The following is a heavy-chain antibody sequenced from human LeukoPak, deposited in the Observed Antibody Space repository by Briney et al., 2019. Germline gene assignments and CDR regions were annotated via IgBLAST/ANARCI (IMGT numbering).Heavy chain of an antibody. J-gene: IGHJ6*03. CDR3: ARGDSSSSGPIYYYYYMYV. CDR1: GATFSSYD. V-gene: IGHV1-69*05. CDR2: IIPIFGTA. D-gene: IGHD6-6*01. Sequence: ASGKVSCKASGATFSSYDNSWVRHAPGQGLEWMGGIIPIFGTANYEQKFQGRVTITTDESTSTAYMDLSRLRPEAKAVYYCARGDSSSSGPIYYYYYMYVWGKGTTVTASS.